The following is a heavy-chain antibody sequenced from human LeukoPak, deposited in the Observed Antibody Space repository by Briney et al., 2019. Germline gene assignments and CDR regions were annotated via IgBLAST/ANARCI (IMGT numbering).Heavy chain of an antibody. J-gene: IGHJ5*02. CDR1: GFTFSSYG. CDR3: AKDLTIFGVVTNWFDP. D-gene: IGHD3-3*01. CDR2: RSYDGSNK. Sequence: GGSLRLSCAASGFTFSSYGMHWVRQAPGKGLEWVAVRSYDGSNKYYADSVKGRFTISRDNSKNTLYLQMNSLRAEDTAVYYCAKDLTIFGVVTNWFDPWGQGTLVTVSS. V-gene: IGHV3-30*18.